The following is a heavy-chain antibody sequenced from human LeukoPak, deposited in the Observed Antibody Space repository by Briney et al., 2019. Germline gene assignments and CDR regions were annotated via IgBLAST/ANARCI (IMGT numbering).Heavy chain of an antibody. CDR2: IYYSGST. J-gene: IGHJ5*02. V-gene: IGHV4-39*02. CDR1: GGSISRSSYY. CDR3: ARDIVATSGGPNWFDP. D-gene: IGHD5-12*01. Sequence: SETLSLTCTVSGGSISRSSYYWGWIRQPPGKGLEWIGSIYYSGSTYYNPSLKSRVTISVDTSKNQFSLKLSSVTAADTAVYYCARDIVATSGGPNWFDPWGQGTLVTVSS.